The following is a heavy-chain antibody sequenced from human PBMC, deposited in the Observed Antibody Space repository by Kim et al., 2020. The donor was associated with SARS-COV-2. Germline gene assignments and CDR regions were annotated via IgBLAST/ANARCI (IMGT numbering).Heavy chain of an antibody. CDR3: ARDGGGYFAMPDY. J-gene: IGHJ4*02. CDR1: GFTFSSYS. Sequence: GGSLRLSCAASGFTFSSYSMNWVRQAPGKGLEWVSSIGSSSSYIYYADSVKGRFTISRDNAKNSLYLQMNSLRAEDTAVYYCARDGGGYFAMPDYWGQGTLVTVSS. D-gene: IGHD2-21*02. V-gene: IGHV3-21*04. CDR2: IGSSSSYI.